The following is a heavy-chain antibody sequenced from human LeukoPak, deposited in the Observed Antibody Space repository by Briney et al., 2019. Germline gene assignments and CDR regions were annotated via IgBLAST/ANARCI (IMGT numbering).Heavy chain of an antibody. CDR3: ASGQGTINWFDP. CDR1: GYTFTSYD. D-gene: IGHD3-9*01. J-gene: IGHJ5*02. V-gene: IGHV1-8*01. Sequence: GASVKVSCKASGYTFTSYDINWVRQATGQGLEWMGWMNPNSGNTGYAQKFQGRVTMTRNTSISTAYMELSSLRSEDTAVYYCASGQGTINWFDPWGQGTLVTVSS. CDR2: MNPNSGNT.